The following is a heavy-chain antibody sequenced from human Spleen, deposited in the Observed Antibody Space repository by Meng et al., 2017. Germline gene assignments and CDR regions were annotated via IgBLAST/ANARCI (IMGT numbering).Heavy chain of an antibody. V-gene: IGHV4-34*01. D-gene: IGHD1-1*01. CDR3: ASGPLTLERPGRRQINH. CDR1: GRSFSGFD. CDR2: TNHSGRT. Sequence: GLLREWGVGWVNPAEPWYLSRTSYGRSFSGFDWSWSPHPQGKGLGWTGETNHSGRTKYNQSLKRGDTPSLDTSTNLFPTKLSSATAPDTAVYDCASGPLTLERPGRRQINHWGQGTLVTVSS. J-gene: IGHJ5*02.